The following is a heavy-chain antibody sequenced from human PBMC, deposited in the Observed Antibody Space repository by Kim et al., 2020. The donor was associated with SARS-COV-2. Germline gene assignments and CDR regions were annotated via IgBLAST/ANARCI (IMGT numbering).Heavy chain of an antibody. CDR3: ARVPRITIFGVGNCAF. Sequence: SETLSLTCTVSGGSISSGGYYWSWIRQHPGKGLEWIGYIYYSGCTSYNASLKSTVTISVDTSKNQFSLKLSTVTATDRAVYYSARVPRITIFGVGNCAF. CDR1: GGSISSGGYY. D-gene: IGHD3-3*01. CDR2: IYYSGCT. J-gene: IGHJ3*01. V-gene: IGHV4-31*02.